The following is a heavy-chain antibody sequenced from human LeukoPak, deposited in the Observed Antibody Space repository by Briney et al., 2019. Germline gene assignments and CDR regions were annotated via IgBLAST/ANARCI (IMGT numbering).Heavy chain of an antibody. J-gene: IGHJ4*02. D-gene: IGHD3-22*01. CDR3: ANYYDSSGHFDY. CDR1: GGSVSSSIYY. Sequence: SETLSLTCTVSGGSVSSSIYYWSWIRQPPGKGLEWIGYIYYSGNINYNPSLTSRVTISLDTSKNQFSLKLSSVTAADTAVYYCANYYDSSGHFDYWGQGTLVTVSS. CDR2: IYYSGNI. V-gene: IGHV4-61*01.